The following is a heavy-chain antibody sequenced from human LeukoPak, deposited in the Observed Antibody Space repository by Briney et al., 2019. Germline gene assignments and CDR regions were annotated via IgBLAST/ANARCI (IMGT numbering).Heavy chain of an antibody. Sequence: PGGSLRLSCAASGFTFSNAWMSWVRQAPGKGLEWVGRIKSKTDGGTTDYAAPVKGRFTISRDDSKNTLYLQMNSLKTEDTAVYYCTGIYSSSWYEGNWFDPWGQGTLVTVSS. CDR1: GFTFSNAW. J-gene: IGHJ5*02. CDR3: TGIYSSSWYEGNWFDP. V-gene: IGHV3-15*01. CDR2: IKSKTDGGTT. D-gene: IGHD6-13*01.